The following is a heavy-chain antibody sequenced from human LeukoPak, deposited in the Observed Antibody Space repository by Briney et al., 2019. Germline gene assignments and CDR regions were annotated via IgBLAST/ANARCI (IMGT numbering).Heavy chain of an antibody. D-gene: IGHD3-3*01. CDR3: ARRAYDVWGQVTITHLDN. J-gene: IGHJ4*02. V-gene: IGHV4-38-2*01. Sequence: SETLSLTCAVSGYSISSGYYCGWIRQPPGKGLEWIGSIYHSGSTYYNPSLKSRVTISVDTSKNQFSLKLSSVTAADTAVYYFARRAYDVWGQVTITHLDNWGQGTLVTVSS. CDR2: IYHSGST. CDR1: GYSISSGYY.